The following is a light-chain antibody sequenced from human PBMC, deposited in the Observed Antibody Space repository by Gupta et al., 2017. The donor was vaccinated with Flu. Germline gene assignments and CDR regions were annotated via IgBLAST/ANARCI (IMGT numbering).Light chain of an antibody. CDR2: GAS. V-gene: IGKV3-20*01. CDR1: QSVSSDH. J-gene: IGKJ1*01. CDR3: HQYDWSPLT. Sequence: DIVLTQAPGTLSLSPGERATLSCRASQSVSSDHLAWYQQIRGQAPRLLIYGASSRASDIPDRFTGSGSGTDFTLTISRLEPEDFAIYYCHQYDWSPLTFGQGTKVEIK.